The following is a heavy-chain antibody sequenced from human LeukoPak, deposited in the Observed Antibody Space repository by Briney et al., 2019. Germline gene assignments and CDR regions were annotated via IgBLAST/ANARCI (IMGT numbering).Heavy chain of an antibody. CDR3: ARLGSSSSSY. Sequence: PGGSLRLSCAVSGFTFSSYWMTWARQAPGKGLEWVANIKQDGSEKNYVDSAKGRFTISRDNAKNSLYLQMNSLRAEDTAVYYCARLGSSSSSYWGQGTLVTVSS. D-gene: IGHD6-6*01. CDR1: GFTFSSYW. CDR2: IKQDGSEK. V-gene: IGHV3-7*01. J-gene: IGHJ4*02.